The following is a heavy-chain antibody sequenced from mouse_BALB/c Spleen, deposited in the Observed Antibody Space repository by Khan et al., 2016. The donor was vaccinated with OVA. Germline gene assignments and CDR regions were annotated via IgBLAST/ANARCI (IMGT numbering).Heavy chain of an antibody. CDR2: IWGDGST. V-gene: IGHV2-6-7*01. Sequence: QVQLKESGPGLVAPSQSLSITCTVSGFSLTGYGVNWVRQPPGKGLEWLGIIWGDGSTDYNTHIKSRLSITKENSKRRVLLKMNRLQNDDTARFYCSRAYNGNYGEGMDYWGQGNLVTVSA. CDR1: GFSLTGYG. J-gene: IGHJ3*01. CDR3: SRAYNGNYGEGMDY. D-gene: IGHD2-10*01.